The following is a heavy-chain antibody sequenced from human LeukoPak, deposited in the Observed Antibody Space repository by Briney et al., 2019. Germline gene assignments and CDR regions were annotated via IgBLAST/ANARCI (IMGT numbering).Heavy chain of an antibody. CDR1: GFTFSSYW. Sequence: PGGSLRLSCAASGFTFSSYWMHWVRQAPGKGLVWVSRINSDGSSTSYADSVEGRFTISRDNAKNTLYLQMNSLRAEDTAVYYCARSDSSGWYGFDYWGQGTLVTVSS. D-gene: IGHD6-19*01. CDR2: INSDGSST. V-gene: IGHV3-74*01. CDR3: ARSDSSGWYGFDY. J-gene: IGHJ4*02.